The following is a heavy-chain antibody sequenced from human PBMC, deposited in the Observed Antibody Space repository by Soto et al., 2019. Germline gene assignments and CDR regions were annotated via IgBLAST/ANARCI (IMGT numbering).Heavy chain of an antibody. D-gene: IGHD3-10*01. Sequence: EVQLLESGGGSVQPGGTLRLSCAASGFTFSSYAMHWVRRPPGKGLEWVSSISGSGGTAYYADSVKGRFSISRDSLVNTLYLQMNSLRAEDTTVYYCAKGRGQILNFEYWGQGTLVTVSP. CDR2: ISGSGGTA. CDR1: GFTFSSYA. J-gene: IGHJ4*02. V-gene: IGHV3-23*01. CDR3: AKGRGQILNFEY.